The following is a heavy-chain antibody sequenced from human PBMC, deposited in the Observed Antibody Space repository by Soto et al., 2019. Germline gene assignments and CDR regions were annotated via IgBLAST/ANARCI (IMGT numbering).Heavy chain of an antibody. V-gene: IGHV3-23*01. CDR2: ISGSGGST. D-gene: IGHD3-3*01. J-gene: IGHJ4*02. CDR1: GFTFSSYA. CDR3: AKRGNTIFGVVIHPAIDY. Sequence: EVQLLESGGGLVQPGGSLRLSCAASGFTFSSYAMSWVRQAPGKGLEWVSAISGSGGSTYYTDSVKGRFTISRDNSKNTLYLQMNSLRAEDTAVYYCAKRGNTIFGVVIHPAIDYWGQGTLVTVSS.